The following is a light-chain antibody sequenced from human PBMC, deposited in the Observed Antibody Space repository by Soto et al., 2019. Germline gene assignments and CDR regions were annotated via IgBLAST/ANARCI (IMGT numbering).Light chain of an antibody. CDR2: DAS. Sequence: DIQMTQSPSILSAAVGDRVTISCRASQNVNIFWAWYQQKPGKAPKLLISDASTLESGVPSRFSGSGSGTDFSLTITGLQPDDSATYYCQQYSSYYRPFGQGTRVEIK. V-gene: IGKV1-5*01. CDR3: QQYSSYYRP. J-gene: IGKJ1*01. CDR1: QNVNIF.